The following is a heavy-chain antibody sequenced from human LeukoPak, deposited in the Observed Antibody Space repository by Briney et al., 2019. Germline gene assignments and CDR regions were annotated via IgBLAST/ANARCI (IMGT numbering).Heavy chain of an antibody. CDR1: GGSISSGSYY. V-gene: IGHV4-61*02. CDR2: IYTSGST. Sequence: SQTLSLTCTVSGGSISSGSYYWSWIRQPAGKGLEWIGRIYTSGSTNYNPSLKSRVTMSVDTSKNQFSLKLSSVTAADTAVYYCARQITYSSGWYYFDYWGQGTLVTVSS. J-gene: IGHJ4*02. D-gene: IGHD6-19*01. CDR3: ARQITYSSGWYYFDY.